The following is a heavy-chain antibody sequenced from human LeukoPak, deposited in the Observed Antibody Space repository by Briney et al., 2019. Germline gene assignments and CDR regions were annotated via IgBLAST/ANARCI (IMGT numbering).Heavy chain of an antibody. CDR2: ISSSGSSI. CDR3: ARAPWDTAMVN. V-gene: IGHV3-11*04. D-gene: IGHD5-18*01. CDR1: GFTFSDYY. J-gene: IGHJ4*02. Sequence: GGSLRLSCAASGFTFSDYYMSWIRQAPGKGLEWISYISSSGSSIQYADSVRGRFTISRDNSKNTLYLKMNSLRAEDTAVYYCARAPWDTAMVNWGQGTLVTVSS.